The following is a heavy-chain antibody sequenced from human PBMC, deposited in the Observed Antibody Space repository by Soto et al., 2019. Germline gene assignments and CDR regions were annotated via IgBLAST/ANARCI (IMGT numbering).Heavy chain of an antibody. V-gene: IGHV4-39*01. Sequence: SETLSLTCGVSGDSISNSRFYWAWIRQPPGEGLEWIGSIYHTGNAYYNPSLKSRVTISVDTSKNQFSLKLTSVTAADTAVYYCARTYYDFWSDYWRWFDPWGQGTLVTVSS. J-gene: IGHJ5*02. D-gene: IGHD3-3*01. CDR2: IYHTGNA. CDR1: GDSISNSRFY. CDR3: ARTYYDFWSDYWRWFDP.